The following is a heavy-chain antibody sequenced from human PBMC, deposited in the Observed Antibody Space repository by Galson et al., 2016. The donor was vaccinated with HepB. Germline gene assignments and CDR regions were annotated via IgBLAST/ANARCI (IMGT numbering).Heavy chain of an antibody. CDR1: GFTFSRYG. CDR3: AKNDILAGYSAFDY. Sequence: SLRLSCAASGFTFSRYGMHWVRQGPGKGLEWVADISYDGSNKYYADSVKGRFTISRDNAKNTLYLQMNSLRAEDTAVYYCAKNDILAGYSAFDYWGRGALVTVSS. J-gene: IGHJ4*01. V-gene: IGHV3-30*18. CDR2: ISYDGSNK. D-gene: IGHD3-9*01.